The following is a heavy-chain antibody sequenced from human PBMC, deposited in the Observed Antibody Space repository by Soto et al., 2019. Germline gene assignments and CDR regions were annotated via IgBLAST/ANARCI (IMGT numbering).Heavy chain of an antibody. CDR2: ISSGGDTI. J-gene: IGHJ4*02. D-gene: IGHD5-18*01. Sequence: EMHLVESGGGLVQPGGSLRHSCAASGFSFSNYEMNWVRQAPGKGLEWVAYISSGGDTIHYADSVRGRFTVSRDNARNSLSLHMNTLRVEDTALYYCARDRAASGYWGQGTLVTVSS. CDR1: GFSFSNYE. V-gene: IGHV3-48*03. CDR3: ARDRAASGY.